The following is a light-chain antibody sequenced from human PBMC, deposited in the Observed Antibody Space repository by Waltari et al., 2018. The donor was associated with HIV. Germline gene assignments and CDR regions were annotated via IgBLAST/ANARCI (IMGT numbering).Light chain of an antibody. Sequence: QSVLTQPPSASGTPGQRVTISCSGSSSNIGSNTVNWYQPLPGTAPKLLIYSNNQRPSGFPDRFSGSKSGTSASLAISGLQSEDEADYYCAAWDDSLNGYVFGTGTKVTVL. J-gene: IGLJ1*01. V-gene: IGLV1-44*01. CDR3: AAWDDSLNGYV. CDR2: SNN. CDR1: SSNIGSNT.